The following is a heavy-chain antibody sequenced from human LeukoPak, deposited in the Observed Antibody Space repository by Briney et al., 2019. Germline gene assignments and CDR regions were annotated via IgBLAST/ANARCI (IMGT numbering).Heavy chain of an antibody. CDR3: AREYGSGSS. Sequence: SETLSLTCTVSGGSISSYYRSWIRQPPGKGLEWIGYIYYSGSTNYNPSLKSRVTISVDTSKNQFPLKLSSVTAADTAVYYCAREYGSGSSWGQGTLVTVSS. V-gene: IGHV4-59*01. CDR2: IYYSGST. CDR1: GGSISSYY. D-gene: IGHD3-10*01. J-gene: IGHJ5*02.